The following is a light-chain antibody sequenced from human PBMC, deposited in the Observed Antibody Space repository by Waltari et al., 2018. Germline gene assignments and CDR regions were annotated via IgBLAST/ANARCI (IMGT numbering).Light chain of an antibody. Sequence: FSPGERATLSCRASQSVGTYLAWYQQRPGQSPRLLIYDASYRATGIPARFSGSGSETDFTLTISSLQPEDFAVYYCQQRRNWPLTFGGGTRVQI. CDR1: QSVGTY. CDR3: QQRRNWPLT. CDR2: DAS. V-gene: IGKV3-11*01. J-gene: IGKJ4*01.